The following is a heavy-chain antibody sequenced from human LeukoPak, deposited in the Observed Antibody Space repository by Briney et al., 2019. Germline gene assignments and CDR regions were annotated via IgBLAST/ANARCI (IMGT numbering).Heavy chain of an antibody. CDR1: GFTVSSNY. D-gene: IGHD3-22*01. V-gene: IGHV3-53*01. CDR2: IYSGGST. J-gene: IGHJ4*02. Sequence: GGSLRLSCAASGFTVSSNYMSWVRQAPGKGLEWVSVIYSGGSTYYADSVKGRFTISRHNSKNTLYLQMNSLRAEDTAVYYCAKGNTMIVVAFFDYWGQGTLVTVSS. CDR3: AKGNTMIVVAFFDY.